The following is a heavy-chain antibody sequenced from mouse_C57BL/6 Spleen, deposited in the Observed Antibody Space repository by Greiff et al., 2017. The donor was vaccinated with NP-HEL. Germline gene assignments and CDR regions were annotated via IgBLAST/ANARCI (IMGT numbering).Heavy chain of an antibody. CDR1: GFTFSSYA. Sequence: EVMLVESGGGLVKPGGSLKLSCAASGFTFSSYAMSWVRQTPEKRLEWVATISDGGSYTYYPDNVKGRFTISRDNAKNNLYLQMSHLESEDTAMYYCASLGFAYWGQGTLVTVSA. J-gene: IGHJ3*01. CDR2: ISDGGSYT. V-gene: IGHV5-4*03. D-gene: IGHD2-10*02. CDR3: ASLGFAY.